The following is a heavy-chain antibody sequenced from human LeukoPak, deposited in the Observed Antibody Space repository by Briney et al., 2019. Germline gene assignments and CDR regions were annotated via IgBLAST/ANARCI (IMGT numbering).Heavy chain of an antibody. V-gene: IGHV3-74*01. CDR2: INSDGSST. D-gene: IGHD6-13*01. CDR3: AKDLMAAAGHDAFDI. CDR1: GFTFSSYW. J-gene: IGHJ3*02. Sequence: PGGSLRLSCAASGFTFSSYWMHWVRQAPGKGLVWVSRINSDGSSTSYADSVKGRFTISRDNSKNTLYLRMNSLRAEDTAVYYCAKDLMAAAGHDAFDIWGQGTMVTVSS.